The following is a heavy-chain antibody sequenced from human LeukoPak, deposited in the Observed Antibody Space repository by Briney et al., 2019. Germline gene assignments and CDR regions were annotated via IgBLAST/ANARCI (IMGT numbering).Heavy chain of an antibody. J-gene: IGHJ4*02. CDR3: ARDHSVGATREFDY. CDR2: IYYSGST. CDR1: GGSISSYY. D-gene: IGHD1-26*01. V-gene: IGHV4-59*01. Sequence: SETLSLTCTVSGGSISSYYWSWIRQPPGKGLEWVGYIYYSGSTNYNPSLKSRVTISVDTSKNQFSLKLSSVTAADTAVYYCARDHSVGATREFDYWGQGTLVTVSS.